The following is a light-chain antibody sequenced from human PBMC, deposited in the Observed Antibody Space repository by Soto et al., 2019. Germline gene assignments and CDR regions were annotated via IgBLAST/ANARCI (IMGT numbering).Light chain of an antibody. Sequence: DIEMTQYPSSLSASVGDRVTITCRASQSISSYLNWYQQKPGKAPKLLIYAASSLQSGVPSRFSGSGSGTDFTLTISSPQPEDLATYYCQQSYSTPDTLGGGTKVDIK. V-gene: IGKV1-39*01. CDR1: QSISSY. CDR3: QQSYSTPDT. J-gene: IGKJ4*01. CDR2: AAS.